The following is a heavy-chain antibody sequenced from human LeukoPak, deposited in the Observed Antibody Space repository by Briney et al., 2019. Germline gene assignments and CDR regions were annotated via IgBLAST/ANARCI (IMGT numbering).Heavy chain of an antibody. D-gene: IGHD1-26*01. CDR1: GGSISSGAYY. CDR2: IYYSGRT. V-gene: IGHV4-30-4*01. Sequence: SETLSLTCTVSGGSISSGAYYWSWIRQPPGKGLEWIGYIYYSGRTYYKPSLRSRVTISVDRSRNRFSLKLTSVTAADTAGYYCARHAEESFDAFNIWGQGIMVTVSS. J-gene: IGHJ3*02. CDR3: ARHAEESFDAFNI.